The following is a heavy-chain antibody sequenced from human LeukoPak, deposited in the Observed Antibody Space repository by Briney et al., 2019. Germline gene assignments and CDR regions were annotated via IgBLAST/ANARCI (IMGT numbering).Heavy chain of an antibody. CDR2: INSDGSRT. Sequence: PGGSLRLSCAASGFTFSSQWMHWVRQAPGKGLVWVSRINSDGSRTSYADSVKGRFTISRDNAKNTLYLQINSLRAEDTAVYYCASLYYYGSRGWGQGTLVTVSS. CDR1: GFTFSSQW. D-gene: IGHD3-22*01. V-gene: IGHV3-74*01. CDR3: ASLYYYGSRG. J-gene: IGHJ4*02.